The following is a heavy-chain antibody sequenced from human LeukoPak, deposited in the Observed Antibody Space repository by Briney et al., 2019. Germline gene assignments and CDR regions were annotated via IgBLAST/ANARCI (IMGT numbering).Heavy chain of an antibody. Sequence: GASVKVSCKASGYIFTNYAMHWVRQAPGQRLEWMGWINTVNGNTKYSEKFQGRVTITRDTSASTAYMELSSLRSEDTAVYYCARVGYDFWSGYYDYWGQGTLVTVSS. J-gene: IGHJ4*02. D-gene: IGHD3-3*01. CDR1: GYIFTNYA. CDR3: ARVGYDFWSGYYDY. V-gene: IGHV1-3*04. CDR2: INTVNGNT.